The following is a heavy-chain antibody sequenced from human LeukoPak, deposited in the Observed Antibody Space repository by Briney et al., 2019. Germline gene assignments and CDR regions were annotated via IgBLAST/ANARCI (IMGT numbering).Heavy chain of an antibody. CDR2: MNPNSGNT. CDR1: GYTFTSYD. CDR3: ARVSYDSRESFDY. D-gene: IGHD3-22*01. Sequence: VASVKVSCKASGYTFTSYDIDWVRQATGQGLEWMGWMNPNSGNTGYAQKFQGRVTMTRNTPISTAYMELSSLRSEDTAVYYCARVSYDSRESFDYWGQGTLVTVSS. J-gene: IGHJ4*02. V-gene: IGHV1-8*01.